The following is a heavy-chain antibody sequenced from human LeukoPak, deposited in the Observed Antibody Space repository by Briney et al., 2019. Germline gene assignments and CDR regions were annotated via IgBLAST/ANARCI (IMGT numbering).Heavy chain of an antibody. Sequence: GGSLRLSCAASGFTFSSYAMSWVRQAPGKGLEWVSAISGSGGSTYYADSVKGRFTISRDNSKNTLYLQMNSLRAEDTAVYYCAIQPPSSIAALESYYYYYGMDVWGQGTTVTVSS. D-gene: IGHD6-6*01. CDR2: ISGSGGST. CDR3: AIQPPSSIAALESYYYYYGMDV. J-gene: IGHJ6*02. V-gene: IGHV3-23*01. CDR1: GFTFSSYA.